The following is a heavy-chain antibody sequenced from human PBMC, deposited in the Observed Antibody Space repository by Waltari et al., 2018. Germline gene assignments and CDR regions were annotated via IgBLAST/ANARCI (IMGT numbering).Heavy chain of an antibody. J-gene: IGHJ6*03. CDR1: GYTFTGYY. CDR3: ARAYSNPYYYYYMDV. Sequence: QVQLVQSGAEVKKPGASVKVSCKASGYTFTGYYMHWVRQAPGQGLAWRGRINPNSGGTNYAQKLQGRVTMTRDTSISTAYMELSRLRSDDTAVYYCARAYSNPYYYYYMDVWGKGTTVTVSS. CDR2: INPNSGGT. V-gene: IGHV1-2*06. D-gene: IGHD4-4*01.